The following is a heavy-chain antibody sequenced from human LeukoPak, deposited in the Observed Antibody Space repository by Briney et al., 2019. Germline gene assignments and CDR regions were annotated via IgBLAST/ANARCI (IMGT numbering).Heavy chain of an antibody. CDR2: IYSGGST. J-gene: IGHJ4*02. V-gene: IGHV3-66*02. CDR3: ARETDPADPGYFDY. CDR1: GFTVRSNY. Sequence: GGSLRLSCAASGFTVRSNYMSWVRQAPGKGLEWVSVIYSGGSTYYADSVKGRFTISRDNSKNTLYLQMDGLRAEDTAVYYCARETDPADPGYFDYWGQGTLVTVSS. D-gene: IGHD3-10*01.